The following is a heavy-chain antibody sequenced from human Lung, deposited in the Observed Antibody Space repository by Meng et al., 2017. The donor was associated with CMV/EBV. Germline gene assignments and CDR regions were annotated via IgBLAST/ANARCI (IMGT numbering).Heavy chain of an antibody. CDR2: IGSTAGST. V-gene: IGHV3-23*01. D-gene: IGHD2-21*01. J-gene: IGHJ4*02. CDR3: AKYSAVGERMYYFDY. CDR1: GLTFSSYG. Sequence: GEXXKISCAASGLTFSSYGMSWVRQAPGKGLEWVSSIGSTAGSTYYADSVKGRFTISRDNAKNTLYLQMNSLRAEDTAVYYCAKYSAVGERMYYFDYWGQGXLVTVSS.